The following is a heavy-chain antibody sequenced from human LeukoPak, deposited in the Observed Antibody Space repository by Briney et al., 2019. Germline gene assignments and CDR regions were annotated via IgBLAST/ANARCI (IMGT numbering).Heavy chain of an antibody. V-gene: IGHV3-7*04. D-gene: IGHD3-10*01. CDR3: ARDTGPLSFGDQ. CDR2: IKPDGSVK. CDR1: GFTFSANW. Sequence: PGGSLRLSCAASGFTFSANWMTWVRQAPGRGLEWVANIKPDGSVKYYLDSVKGRFIISRDNAKNSLYLQMNSLRVEDTAVYYCARDTGPLSFGDQGGQGTLVTVSS. J-gene: IGHJ4*02.